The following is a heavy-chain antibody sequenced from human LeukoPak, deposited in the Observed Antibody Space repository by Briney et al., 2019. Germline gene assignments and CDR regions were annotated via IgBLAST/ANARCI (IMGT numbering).Heavy chain of an antibody. Sequence: GGSLRLSCSASGFTFIRYAMHWVRQAPGKGLEYVSAISSNGGSTYYADSVKGRFTISGDNSKNTLYLQMSSLRAEDTAVYYCVKDGSGSYYTYYFDYWGQGTLVTVSS. CDR3: VKDGSGSYYTYYFDY. V-gene: IGHV3-64D*06. D-gene: IGHD3-10*01. J-gene: IGHJ4*02. CDR2: ISSNGGST. CDR1: GFTFIRYA.